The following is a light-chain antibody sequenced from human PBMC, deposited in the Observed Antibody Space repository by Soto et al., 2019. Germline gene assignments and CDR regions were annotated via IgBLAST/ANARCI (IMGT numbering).Light chain of an antibody. CDR2: GAS. J-gene: IGKJ5*01. CDR1: QRISSN. CDR3: QQYTGPPTT. V-gene: IGKV3D-15*01. Sequence: EVVMTQSPATLSVSPGERATLSCRASQRISSNLAWYQQRPGQAPRLLIYGASTRAAGIPDRFSGSGSGTDFTLTITRLEPEDSAVYFCQQYTGPPTTFGQGTRLEIK.